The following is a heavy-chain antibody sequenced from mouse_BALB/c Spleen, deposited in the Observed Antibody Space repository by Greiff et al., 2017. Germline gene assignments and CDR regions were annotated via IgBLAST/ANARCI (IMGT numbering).Heavy chain of an antibody. J-gene: IGHJ1*01. D-gene: IGHD1-1*01. Sequence: EVNVVESGGGLVKPGGSLKLSCAASGFTFSSYAMSWVRQTPEKRLEWVASISSGGSTYYPDSVKGRFTISRDNARNILYLQMSSLRSEDTAMYYCARYYYGSSFWYFDVWGAGTTVTVSS. CDR3: ARYYYGSSFWYFDV. CDR1: GFTFSSYA. CDR2: ISSGGST. V-gene: IGHV5-6-5*01.